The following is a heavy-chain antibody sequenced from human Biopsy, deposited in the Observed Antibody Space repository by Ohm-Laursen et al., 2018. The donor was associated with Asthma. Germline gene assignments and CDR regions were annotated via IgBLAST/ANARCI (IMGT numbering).Heavy chain of an antibody. CDR1: GGSMSSSSYY. V-gene: IGHV4-39*01. CDR3: ARHWDWGSFFDY. J-gene: IGHJ4*02. CDR2: ISYTGSA. Sequence: SDTLSLTCTVSGGSMSSSSYYWGWICQPPGKGLEWMGSISYTGSAYHNPSLKSRVTISVDTSKNHFSLKLSSVTAADTAVYYCARHWDWGSFFDYWGQGTPVTVSS. D-gene: IGHD7-27*01.